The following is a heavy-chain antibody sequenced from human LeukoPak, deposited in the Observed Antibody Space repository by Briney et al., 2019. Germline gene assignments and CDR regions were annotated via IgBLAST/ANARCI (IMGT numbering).Heavy chain of an antibody. CDR2: INVGNGNT. Sequence: ASVKVSCKASGYTFTNYAMHWVRQAPGQRLEWMGWINVGNGNTKYSQEFQGRVTITRDTSASTAYMELSSLRSEDMAVYYCARAVKYRSGPLTDLLPYYFDYWGQGTLVTVSS. D-gene: IGHD6-19*01. CDR1: GYTFTNYA. J-gene: IGHJ4*02. CDR3: ARAVKYRSGPLTDLLPYYFDY. V-gene: IGHV1-3*03.